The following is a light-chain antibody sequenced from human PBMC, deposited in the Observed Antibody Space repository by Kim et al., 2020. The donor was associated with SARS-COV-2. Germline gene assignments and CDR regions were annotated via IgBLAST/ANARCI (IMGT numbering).Light chain of an antibody. J-gene: IGKJ2*01. CDR2: TAS. CDR3: QQSYSPPYT. Sequence: IQITQSPFSLSASVGDRVSITCRASQSISNYANWYQQKPGKAPNLLIYTASSLQSGVPSRFGGSGSGTDFTLTISSLQPEDFATYFCQQSYSPPYTFGQGTKLDI. V-gene: IGKV1-39*01. CDR1: QSISNY.